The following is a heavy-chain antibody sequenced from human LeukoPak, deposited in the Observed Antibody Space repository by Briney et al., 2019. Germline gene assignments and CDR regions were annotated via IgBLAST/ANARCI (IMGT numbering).Heavy chain of an antibody. Sequence: GGSLRLSCAASGFTFSVAAMTWVRQAPGKGLEWVSLIGASGGSTYYADSVKGRFTISRDNSKNTLSLQMNSLKIEDTAVYYCTTVGLYNILTGHYHDSFDMWGQGTMATVSS. CDR1: GFTFSVAA. V-gene: IGHV3-23*01. J-gene: IGHJ3*02. CDR3: TTVGLYNILTGHYHDSFDM. D-gene: IGHD3-9*01. CDR2: IGASGGST.